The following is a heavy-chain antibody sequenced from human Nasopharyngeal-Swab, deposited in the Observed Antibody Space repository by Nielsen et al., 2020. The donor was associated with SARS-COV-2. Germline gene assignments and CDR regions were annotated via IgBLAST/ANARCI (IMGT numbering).Heavy chain of an antibody. J-gene: IGHJ4*02. V-gene: IGHV2-5*02. D-gene: IGHD5-18*01. CDR3: AHTRYIRLLGY. CDR1: GFSLSTSGVG. Sequence: SGPTLVKPTQTRTLTCTFSGFSLSTSGVGVGWIRQPPGKALEWLALIYWDDDKRYRPSLKSRLTITKDTSKNQVVLTMTNMDPVDTATYYCAHTRYIRLLGYWGQGTLVTVSS. CDR2: IYWDDDK.